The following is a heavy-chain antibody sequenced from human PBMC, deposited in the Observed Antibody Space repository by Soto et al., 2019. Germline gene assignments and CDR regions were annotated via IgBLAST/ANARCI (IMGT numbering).Heavy chain of an antibody. J-gene: IGHJ5*01. V-gene: IGHV4-39*01. CDR1: GGSISSSSYY. D-gene: IGHD6-13*01. CDR3: ARHSRSWPTFDS. CDR2: IYYSGST. Sequence: PSETLSLTCTVSGGSISSSSYYWGWIRQPPGKGLEWIGSIYYSGSTYYNPSLKSRVTISVDTSKNQFSLKLSSVTAADTAVYYCARHSRSWPTFDSRGQGTLVTVSS.